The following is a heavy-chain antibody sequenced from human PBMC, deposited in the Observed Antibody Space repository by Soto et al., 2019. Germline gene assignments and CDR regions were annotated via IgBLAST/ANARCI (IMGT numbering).Heavy chain of an antibody. CDR1: GGSITSGGSC. CDR2: ISYGGST. J-gene: IGHJ4*02. V-gene: IGHV4-31*03. D-gene: IGHD5-18*01. CDR3: SRGILV. Sequence: QVQLQESGPGLVKPSQTLSLTGTVSGGSITSGGSCWGWFRQHPGKGRDWIGCISYGGSTSYNPSLKSRVTISVDTSKHQFSLKLTSVTAADTAVYYCSRGILVWGQGALITVSS.